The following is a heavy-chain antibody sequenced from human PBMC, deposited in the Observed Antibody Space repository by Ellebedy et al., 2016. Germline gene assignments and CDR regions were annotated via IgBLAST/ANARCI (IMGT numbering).Heavy chain of an antibody. CDR1: GGSISSYY. CDR3: AREKTYYDFWSGLHYYYYMDV. CDR2: IYYSGST. Sequence: GSLRLXXTVSGGSISSYYWSWIRQPPGKGLEWIGYIYYSGSTNYNPSLKSRVTISVDTSKNQFSLKLSSVTAADTAVYYCAREKTYYDFWSGLHYYYYMDVWGKGTTVTVSS. J-gene: IGHJ6*03. V-gene: IGHV4-59*01. D-gene: IGHD3-3*01.